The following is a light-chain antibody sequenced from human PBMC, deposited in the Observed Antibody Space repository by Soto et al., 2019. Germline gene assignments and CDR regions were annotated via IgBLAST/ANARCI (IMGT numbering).Light chain of an antibody. V-gene: IGKV3-15*01. J-gene: IGKJ5*01. Sequence: EIVMTHSPATLSVSPGERATLSCRASQSVSSNLAWYQQKPGQAPRLLIYGASTRATGIPARFSGSGSGTEFTLTISSLQSEDFAVYYCQQYNNWLQSTFGQGTHWRL. CDR3: QQYNNWLQST. CDR2: GAS. CDR1: QSVSSN.